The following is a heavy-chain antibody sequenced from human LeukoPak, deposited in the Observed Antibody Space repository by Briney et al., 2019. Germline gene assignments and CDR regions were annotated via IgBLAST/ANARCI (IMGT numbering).Heavy chain of an antibody. CDR1: GFTFSSYS. D-gene: IGHD2-2*01. CDR3: ARALPDCSSTSCPDYYYYYMDV. CDR2: ISSSSSYI. J-gene: IGHJ6*03. Sequence: GGSLRLSCAASGFTFSSYSMNWVRQAPGKGLEWVSSISSSSSYIYYADSVKGRFTISRDNAKNSLYLQMNSLRAEDTAVYYCARALPDCSSTSCPDYYYYYMDVWGKGTTVTVSS. V-gene: IGHV3-21*01.